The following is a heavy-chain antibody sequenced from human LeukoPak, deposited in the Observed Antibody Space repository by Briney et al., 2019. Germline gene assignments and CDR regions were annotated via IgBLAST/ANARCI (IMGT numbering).Heavy chain of an antibody. J-gene: IGHJ6*03. CDR3: ARHTAGHYYYYYMDV. V-gene: IGHV4-34*01. CDR1: GGSFSGYY. Sequence: SETLSLTCAVYGGSFSGYYWSWIRQPPGKGLEWIGEINHSGSTNYNPSLKSRVTISVDTSKNQFSLKLSSVTAADTAVYYCARHTAGHYYYYYMDVWGKGTTVTISS. D-gene: IGHD5-18*01. CDR2: INHSGST.